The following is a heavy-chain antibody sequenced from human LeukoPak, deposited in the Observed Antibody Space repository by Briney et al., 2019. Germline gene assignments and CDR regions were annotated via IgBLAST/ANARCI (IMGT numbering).Heavy chain of an antibody. CDR2: IRSTGGST. D-gene: IGHD6-25*01. J-gene: IGHJ4*02. CDR3: AKDQAEDHFDY. Sequence: GGSLRLSCSASGFTFSSYAMSWVRQAPGKGLEWGSAIRSTGGSTNYADSVKCRFTISRDNSKNTLFLQMNSLRAEDTAVYYCAKDQAEDHFDYWGQGTLVTVSS. CDR1: GFTFSSYA. V-gene: IGHV3-23*01.